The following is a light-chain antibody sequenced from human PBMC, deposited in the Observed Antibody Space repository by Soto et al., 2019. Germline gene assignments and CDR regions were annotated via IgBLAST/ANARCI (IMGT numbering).Light chain of an antibody. Sequence: EIVLTQSSATLSLSPGERATLSCRASQSVTSNALARYQQKPGQAPRLLIYGVSSRATGIPDRFSGSGSGTDFTLTISSLEPEDFAVYYCQQRSKWPLTFGGGTKVEIK. J-gene: IGKJ4*01. CDR3: QQRSKWPLT. CDR2: GVS. CDR1: QSVTSN. V-gene: IGKV3-11*01.